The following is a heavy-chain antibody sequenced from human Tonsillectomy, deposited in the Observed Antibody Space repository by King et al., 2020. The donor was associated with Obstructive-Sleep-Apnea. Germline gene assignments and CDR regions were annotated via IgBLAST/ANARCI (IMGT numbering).Heavy chain of an antibody. D-gene: IGHD2-21*01. J-gene: IGHJ6*02. CDR1: GFTFSSYA. Sequence: VQLVESGGGVVQPGRSLRLSCAASGFTFSSYAMHWVRQAPGKGLEWVAVISYDGSNKYYADSVKGRFTISRDNSKNTSYLQMNSLRAEDTAVYYCARDGEVSPTYYYYYYGMDVWGQGTTVTVSS. CDR2: ISYDGSNK. V-gene: IGHV3-30*04. CDR3: ARDGEVSPTYYYYYYGMDV.